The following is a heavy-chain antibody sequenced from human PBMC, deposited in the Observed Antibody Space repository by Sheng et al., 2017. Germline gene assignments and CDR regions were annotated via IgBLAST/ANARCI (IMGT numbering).Heavy chain of an antibody. CDR3: VRSLTRDDYKSYFEY. J-gene: IGHJ4*02. CDR2: SGDKANSYTT. V-gene: IGHV3-72*01. D-gene: IGHD4-4*01. Sequence: EVQLVESGGNLVQPGTSLRLSCAASGFTFSDHSMDWVRQAPGKGLEWVGRSGDKANSYTTEYAASVKGRFTISRDDSKNSLFLQMNSLRTEDTALYYCVRSLTRDDYKSYFEYWGQGTLVTVSS. CDR1: GFTFSDHS.